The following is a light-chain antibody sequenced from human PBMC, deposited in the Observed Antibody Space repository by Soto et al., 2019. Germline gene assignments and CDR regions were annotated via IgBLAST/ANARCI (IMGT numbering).Light chain of an antibody. Sequence: QSALTQPASVSGSPGQSITISCTGTSSDVGRYNYVSWYQQHPGKAPKLIIYVVDNRPSGVSNRFSGSKSGNTASLTISGLQAEDESDYYCASYAGSIHYVFGRGTKVTVL. CDR1: SSDVGRYNY. CDR3: ASYAGSIHYV. CDR2: VVD. J-gene: IGLJ1*01. V-gene: IGLV2-14*03.